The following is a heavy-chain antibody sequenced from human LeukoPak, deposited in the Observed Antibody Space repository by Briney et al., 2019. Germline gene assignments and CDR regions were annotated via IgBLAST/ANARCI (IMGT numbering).Heavy chain of an antibody. Sequence: GASVKVSCKASGGTFSSYAISWVRQAPGQGLEWMGWISAYNGNTNYAQKFQGRVTMTRDTSISTAYMELSRLRSEDTAVYYCASGTTDIVVVPATLRNYYFDYWGQGTLVTVSS. J-gene: IGHJ4*02. V-gene: IGHV1-18*01. CDR3: ASGTTDIVVVPATLRNYYFDY. CDR2: ISAYNGNT. D-gene: IGHD2-2*01. CDR1: GGTFSSYA.